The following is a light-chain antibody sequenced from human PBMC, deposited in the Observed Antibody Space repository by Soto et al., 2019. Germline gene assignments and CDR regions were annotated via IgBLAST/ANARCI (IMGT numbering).Light chain of an antibody. J-gene: IGKJ5*01. CDR3: QQYGSSPIT. Sequence: IVLTQSPGTLSLSPGERVTLSCRASQSVTTRLAWYQHKPGQAPTLLMSGASNRASGVPVRFSGSGSATDFTLTISRLEPEDFALYYCQQYGSSPITFGQGTRLEIK. CDR1: QSVTTR. CDR2: GAS. V-gene: IGKV3-20*01.